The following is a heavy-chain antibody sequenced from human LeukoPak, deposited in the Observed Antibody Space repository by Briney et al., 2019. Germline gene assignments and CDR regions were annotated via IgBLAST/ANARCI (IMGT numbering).Heavy chain of an antibody. CDR3: MEV. CDR1: GFTVSSNY. D-gene: IGHD1-20*01. J-gene: IGHJ6*03. CDR2: IYSGSST. V-gene: IGHV3-53*01. Sequence: GGSLRLSCAASGFTVSSNYMSWVRQAPGKGLEWVSVIYSGSSTYYADSVKGRFTISRDNYYCARGGTEGPYNWNDQHYYYYMEVWGKGTTVTVSS.